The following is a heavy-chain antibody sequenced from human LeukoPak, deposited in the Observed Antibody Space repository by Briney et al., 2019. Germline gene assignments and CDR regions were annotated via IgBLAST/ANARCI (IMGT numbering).Heavy chain of an antibody. CDR2: INSDGSST. D-gene: IGHD4-23*01. Sequence: GGSLRLSCAASGFTSDDYGMSWVRQAPGKGLVWVSRINSDGSSTSYADSVKGRFTISRDNAKNTLYLQMNSLRAEDTAVYYCARGYGYGGNSDYNWFDPWGQGTLVTVSS. CDR1: GFTSDDYG. V-gene: IGHV3-74*01. CDR3: ARGYGYGGNSDYNWFDP. J-gene: IGHJ5*02.